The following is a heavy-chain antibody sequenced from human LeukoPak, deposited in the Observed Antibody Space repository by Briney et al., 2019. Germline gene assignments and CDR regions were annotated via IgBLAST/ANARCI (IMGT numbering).Heavy chain of an antibody. CDR3: ASARFLEWLLFDY. CDR2: ISSSGSTI. V-gene: IGHV3-48*03. J-gene: IGHJ4*02. D-gene: IGHD3-3*01. Sequence: PGGSLRLSCAASGFTFSSYEMNWVRQAPGKGLEWVSYISSSGSTIYYADSVKGRFTISRDNAKNSLYLQMNSLRAEDTAVYYCASARFLEWLLFDYWGQGTLVTVSS. CDR1: GFTFSSYE.